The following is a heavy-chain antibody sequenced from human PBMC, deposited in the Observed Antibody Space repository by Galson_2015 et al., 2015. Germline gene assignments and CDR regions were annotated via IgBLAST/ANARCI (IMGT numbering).Heavy chain of an antibody. CDR2: IYPGDSDT. V-gene: IGHV5-51*01. J-gene: IGHJ5*02. D-gene: IGHD4-17*01. CDR3: ARGPPRLRAYNWFDP. CDR1: GYSSTSYW. Sequence: QSGAEVKKPGESLKISCKGSGYSSTSYWIGWVRQMPGKGLEWMGIIYPGDSDTRYSPSFQGQVTISADKSISTAYLQWSSLKASDTAMYYCARGPPRLRAYNWFDPWGQGTLVTVSS.